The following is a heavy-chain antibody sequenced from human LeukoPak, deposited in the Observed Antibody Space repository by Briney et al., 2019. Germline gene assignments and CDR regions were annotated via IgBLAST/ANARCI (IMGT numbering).Heavy chain of an antibody. CDR1: GFTFSSYS. CDR2: ISSSSSTI. CDR3: ARENYDSSGYSKIDY. V-gene: IGHV3-48*01. J-gene: IGHJ4*02. D-gene: IGHD3-22*01. Sequence: GGSLRLSCAASGFTFSSYSMNWVRQAPGKGLEWVSYISSSSSTIYYADFVKGRFTISRDNAKNSLYLQMNSLRAEDTAVYYCARENYDSSGYSKIDYWGQGTLVTVSS.